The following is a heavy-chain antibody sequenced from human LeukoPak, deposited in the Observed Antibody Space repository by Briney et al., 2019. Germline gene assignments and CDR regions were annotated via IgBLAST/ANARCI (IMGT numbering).Heavy chain of an antibody. CDR3: ARSGYNRFDY. V-gene: IGHV3-23*01. CDR1: GFTFSSYS. D-gene: IGHD5-24*01. Sequence: GGSLRLSCAASGFTFSSYSMNWARQAPGKGLEWVSSFSGSGGSTYYADSVKGHFTISRDNSKSTLYLQMNSLRAEDTAIYYCARSGYNRFDYWGQGTLVTVSS. J-gene: IGHJ4*02. CDR2: FSGSGGST.